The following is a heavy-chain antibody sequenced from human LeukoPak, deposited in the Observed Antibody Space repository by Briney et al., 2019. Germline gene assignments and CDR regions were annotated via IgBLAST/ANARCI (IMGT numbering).Heavy chain of an antibody. CDR2: ISGSSIYI. CDR3: AKDRAAVAGVDY. V-gene: IGHV3-21*01. CDR1: GFTFSGYS. D-gene: IGHD6-19*01. J-gene: IGHJ4*02. Sequence: KPGGSLRLSCAASGFTFSGYSLNWVRQAPGKGLEWVSSISGSSIYIYYADSVKGRFTISRDNANKSLYLQMNSLRAEDTAVYYCAKDRAAVAGVDYWGQGTLVTVSS.